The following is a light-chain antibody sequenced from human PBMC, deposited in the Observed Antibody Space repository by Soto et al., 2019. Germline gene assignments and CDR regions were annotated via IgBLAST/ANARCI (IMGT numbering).Light chain of an antibody. CDR2: ANS. CDR1: GSNIGAGYE. V-gene: IGLV1-40*01. J-gene: IGLJ2*01. Sequence: QSVLAQPPSVSGAPGQSVTISCTGSGSNIGAGYEVHWYQQLPGRAPKLLIYANSDRPSGVPDRFFGSKSGTSASLAITRLQAEHEADYYCQSYDSGLSAVLFGGGTQLAVL. CDR3: QSYDSGLSAVL.